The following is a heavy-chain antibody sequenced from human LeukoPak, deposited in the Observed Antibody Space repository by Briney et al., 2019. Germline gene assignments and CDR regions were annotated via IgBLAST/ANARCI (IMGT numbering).Heavy chain of an antibody. CDR2: ISSSSSYI. Sequence: GGSLRLSCAASGFTFSSYSMNWVRQAPGKGLEWVSSISSSSSYIYYADSVKGRFTISRDNAKNSLYLQMNSLRAEDTAVYYCAREGNYYDSSGYNTPFFDYWGQGTLVTVSS. CDR1: GFTFSSYS. J-gene: IGHJ4*02. D-gene: IGHD3-22*01. V-gene: IGHV3-21*01. CDR3: AREGNYYDSSGYNTPFFDY.